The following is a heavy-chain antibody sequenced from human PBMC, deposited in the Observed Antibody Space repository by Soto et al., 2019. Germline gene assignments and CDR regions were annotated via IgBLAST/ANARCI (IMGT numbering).Heavy chain of an antibody. J-gene: IGHJ5*02. CDR3: AREGPMYYYDSSGPNWFDP. Sequence: SETLSLTCTVSGGSIRSYYWSWIRQPPGKGLEWIGYIYYSGSTNYIPSLKSRVTISVDTSKNQFSLKLSSVTAADTAVYYCAREGPMYYYDSSGPNWFDPWGQGTLVTVSS. D-gene: IGHD3-22*01. CDR1: GGSIRSYY. V-gene: IGHV4-59*01. CDR2: IYYSGST.